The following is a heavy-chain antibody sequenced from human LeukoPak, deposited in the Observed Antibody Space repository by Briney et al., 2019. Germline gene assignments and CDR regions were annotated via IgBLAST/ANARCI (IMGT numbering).Heavy chain of an antibody. V-gene: IGHV3-74*01. CDR1: GFTFSSYS. CDR2: INSDETRI. CDR3: TANFDY. J-gene: IGHJ4*02. Sequence: GGSLRLSCAASGFTFSSYSMNWVRQVPGKGLVWVSRINSDETRINYADSVKGRFTISRDNAKNMLYLHMNSLRAEDTAVYYCTANFDYWGQGTRVTVSS.